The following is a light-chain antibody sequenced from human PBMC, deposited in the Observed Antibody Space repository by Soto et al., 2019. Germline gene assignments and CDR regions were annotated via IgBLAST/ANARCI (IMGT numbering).Light chain of an antibody. V-gene: IGKV1-12*01. CDR1: RDISNS. Sequence: DIQMTPSPSSLPASVGHRLTITCRASRDISNSLAWYQQTPGKAPKLLLRGASSLHRGVPSRFSGGGAGTEFTLTISSLQPEDFATYYCQQTSAFPRTFGQGTKVDI. CDR2: GAS. CDR3: QQTSAFPRT. J-gene: IGKJ1*01.